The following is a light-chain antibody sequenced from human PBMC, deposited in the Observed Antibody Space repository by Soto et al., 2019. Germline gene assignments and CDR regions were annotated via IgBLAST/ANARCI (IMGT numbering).Light chain of an antibody. CDR2: SAS. Sequence: DIQMTQSPSSLSASVGDRITITCRASQSISNFLNWYQQKPGKAPKLLIYSASTLQSGVPSRFSGSGSGTYFTLTISSLQPEDFATYYCQQSYSSPPITFGQGTRLVIK. CDR1: QSISNF. CDR3: QQSYSSPPIT. J-gene: IGKJ5*01. V-gene: IGKV1-39*01.